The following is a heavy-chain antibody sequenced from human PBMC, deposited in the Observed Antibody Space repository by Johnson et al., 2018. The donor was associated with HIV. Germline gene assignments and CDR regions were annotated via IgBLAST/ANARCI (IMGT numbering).Heavy chain of an antibody. Sequence: VQLVASGGGVVQPGRSLRLSCAASGFTFSSYAMHWVRQAPGKGLEWVAVISYDGSNKYYAASVKGRFTISRDNSKNTLYLQMNDLRAEDTALYYCARDSGWGLGAFDIWGHGTMVTVSS. J-gene: IGHJ3*02. D-gene: IGHD6-19*01. CDR2: ISYDGSNK. CDR3: ARDSGWGLGAFDI. V-gene: IGHV3-30*04. CDR1: GFTFSSYA.